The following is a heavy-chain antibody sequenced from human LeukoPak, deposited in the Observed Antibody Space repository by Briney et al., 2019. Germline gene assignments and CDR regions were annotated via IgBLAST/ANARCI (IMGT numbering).Heavy chain of an antibody. J-gene: IGHJ4*02. CDR1: GDSFTSVTDY. CDR2: GDYSGGT. V-gene: IGHV4-39*07. D-gene: IGHD6-19*01. CDR3: AGERGEEYSSGWYKTNYFYN. Sequence: SETLSLTCTVSGDSFTSVTDYWAWIRQPPGKGLEWIASGDYSGGTYYNPSLESRVAISADMSKNQISLKLTSVTGADTAVYYCAGERGEEYSSGWYKTNYFYNWGQGIRAPSPQ.